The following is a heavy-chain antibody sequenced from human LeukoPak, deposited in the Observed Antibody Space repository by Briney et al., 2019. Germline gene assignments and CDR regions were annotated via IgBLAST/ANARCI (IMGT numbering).Heavy chain of an antibody. CDR1: GFTFSSYA. D-gene: IGHD3-22*01. CDR2: ISYDGSNK. V-gene: IGHV3-30*04. CDR3: AATYYYDSSGYYLSPNDAFDI. J-gene: IGHJ3*02. Sequence: PGGSLRLSCAASGFTFSSYAMHWVRQAPGKGLEWVAVISYDGSNKYYADSVKGRFTISRDNSKNTLYLQMNGLRAEDTAVYYCAATYYYDSSGYYLSPNDAFDIWGQGTMVTVSS.